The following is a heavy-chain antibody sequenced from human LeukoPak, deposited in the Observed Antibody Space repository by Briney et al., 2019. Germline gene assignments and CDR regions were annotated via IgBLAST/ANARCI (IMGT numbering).Heavy chain of an antibody. CDR3: ARHIGGGIEDMDV. J-gene: IGHJ6*03. D-gene: IGHD3-16*02. Sequence: ASETLSLTCTVSGGSIGTYYWSWIRQSPGKGLEWIGYIYVTGSTRYNPYLQSRVTISVDTSRNQFFLKMSSVTAADTAVYYCARHIGGGIEDMDVWGKGAKVTVS. CDR2: IYVTGST. V-gene: IGHV4-59*08. CDR1: GGSIGTYY.